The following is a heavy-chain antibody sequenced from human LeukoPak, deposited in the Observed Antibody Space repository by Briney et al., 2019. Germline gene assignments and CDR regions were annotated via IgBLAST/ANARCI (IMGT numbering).Heavy chain of an antibody. V-gene: IGHV3-30-3*01. CDR3: ARDFNTLVLGNYFDY. D-gene: IGHD6-13*01. CDR1: GFTFSSYA. CDR2: ISYDGSNK. J-gene: IGHJ4*02. Sequence: PGGSLRLSCAASGFTFSSYAMHWVRQAPGKGLEWVAVISYDGSNKYYADSVKGRFTISRDNSKNTLYLQMNSLRAEDTAVYYCARDFNTLVLGNYFDYWGQGTLVTVSS.